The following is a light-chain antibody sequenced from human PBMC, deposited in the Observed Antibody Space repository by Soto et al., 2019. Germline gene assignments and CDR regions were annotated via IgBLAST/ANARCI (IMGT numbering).Light chain of an antibody. Sequence: EVVLTQSPDMLYLSPGERATLSCRASQSVSSSYLGWYQQRPGQAPRLLMYGTSRRATGIPDRFSGSGSGTDFTLTISRLEPEDFAVYYCQQYGAQPYYFGHGTKLEIK. V-gene: IGKV3-20*01. J-gene: IGKJ2*01. CDR1: QSVSSSY. CDR2: GTS. CDR3: QQYGAQPYY.